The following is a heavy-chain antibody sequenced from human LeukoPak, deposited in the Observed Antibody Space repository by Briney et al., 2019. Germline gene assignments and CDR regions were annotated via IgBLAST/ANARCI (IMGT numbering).Heavy chain of an antibody. J-gene: IGHJ4*02. CDR3: ASSGSYRPFDY. Sequence: SETLSLTCAVYGGSFSGYYWSWIRQPPGKGLEWIGEINHSGSTNYNPSLKSRVTISVDTSKNQFSLKLSSVTAADTAVYYCASSGSYRPFDYWGQGTLVTVSS. CDR1: GGSFSGYY. V-gene: IGHV4-34*01. CDR2: INHSGST. D-gene: IGHD3-10*01.